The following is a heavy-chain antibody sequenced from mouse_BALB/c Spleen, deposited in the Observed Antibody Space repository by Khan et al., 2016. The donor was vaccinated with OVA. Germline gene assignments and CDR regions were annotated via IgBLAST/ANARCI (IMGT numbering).Heavy chain of an antibody. D-gene: IGHD2-14*01. CDR3: SRSTYKYAFLY. CDR2: MNYSGHT. V-gene: IGHV3-8*02. J-gene: IGHJ3*01. Sequence: EVQLQESGPSLVKPSQTLSLICSATGDSITSGYWNWIRKFPGNKLEFMGYMNYSGHTYYNPSLKSGISITRHTSKNQYYMQLNSVTTEDTATYYWSRSTYKYAFLYWGRGTLVSVSA. CDR1: GDSITSGY.